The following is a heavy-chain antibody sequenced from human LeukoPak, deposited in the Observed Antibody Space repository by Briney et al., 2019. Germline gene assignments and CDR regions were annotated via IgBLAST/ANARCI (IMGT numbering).Heavy chain of an antibody. V-gene: IGHV1-8*01. CDR1: GYTFTSYD. CDR2: MNPNSGNT. Sequence: AAVKASCKAAGYTFTSYDINWVRQAPGQGLEWMGWMNPNSGNTGYAQKFQGRVTMTRNTSISTAYMELSSLRSEDTAVYYCARRSQAGGTGIGYWGQGTLVTVSS. J-gene: IGHJ4*02. D-gene: IGHD6-19*01. CDR3: ARRSQAGGTGIGY.